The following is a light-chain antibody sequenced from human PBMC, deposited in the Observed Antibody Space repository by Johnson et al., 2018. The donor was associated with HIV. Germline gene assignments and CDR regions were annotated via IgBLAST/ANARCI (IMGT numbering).Light chain of an antibody. CDR3: GTWDSSLSAGYV. CDR1: SSNIGYNY. V-gene: IGLV1-51*01. CDR2: ENN. Sequence: QSVLTQPPSVSAVAGQKVTISCSGSSSNIGYNYVSWYQQFPGTVPKLLIYENNKRPSGIPDRFSGSQSGTSATLGITGLQTGDEADYYCGTWDSSLSAGYVFGTGTKVTVL. J-gene: IGLJ1*01.